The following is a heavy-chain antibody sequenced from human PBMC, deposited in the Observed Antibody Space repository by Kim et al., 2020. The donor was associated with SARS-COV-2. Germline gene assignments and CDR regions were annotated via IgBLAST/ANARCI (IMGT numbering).Heavy chain of an antibody. CDR1: GFTFNIYS. D-gene: IGHD5-12*01. Sequence: GGSLRLSCAVSGFTFNIYSMNWVRQAPGKGLEWVSAISNSGSGTYYADSVKGRFTISRDNSKNTLYLQMSSLRAEDTAIYYCAKVLRLYTGYEPIDCWGQGTLVTVSS. CDR2: ISNSGSGT. CDR3: AKVLRLYTGYEPIDC. J-gene: IGHJ4*02. V-gene: IGHV3-23*01.